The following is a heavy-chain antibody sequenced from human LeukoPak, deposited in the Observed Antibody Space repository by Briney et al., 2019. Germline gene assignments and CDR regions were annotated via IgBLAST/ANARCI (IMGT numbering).Heavy chain of an antibody. CDR1: GGSFSGCY. V-gene: IGHV4-34*01. D-gene: IGHD4-11*01. CDR2: INHSGST. CDR3: ARGKTVTNYYDY. Sequence: PSETLSLTCAVYGGSFSGCYWSWIRQPPGKGLEWLGEINHSGSTNYNPSLKSRVTISVDTSKNQFSLKLSSVTAADTAVYYCARGKTVTNYYDYWGQGTLVTVSS. J-gene: IGHJ4*02.